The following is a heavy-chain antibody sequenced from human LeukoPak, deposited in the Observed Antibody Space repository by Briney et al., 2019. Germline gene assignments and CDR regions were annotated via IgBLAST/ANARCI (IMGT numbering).Heavy chain of an antibody. J-gene: IGHJ4*02. V-gene: IGHV3-23*01. Sequence: GGSLRLSCAVSGFTFSSYAMSWLRQAPGKGLEWVSGISNSGGSKYYADSVKGRFTISRDNSKNTLYLQMNSLRAEDTAVYYCAKATQWLVGPFDYWGQGTLVIVSS. CDR1: GFTFSSYA. CDR3: AKATQWLVGPFDY. CDR2: ISNSGGSK. D-gene: IGHD6-19*01.